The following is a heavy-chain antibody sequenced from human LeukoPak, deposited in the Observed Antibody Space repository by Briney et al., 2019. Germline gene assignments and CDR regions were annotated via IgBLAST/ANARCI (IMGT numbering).Heavy chain of an antibody. D-gene: IGHD1-26*01. Sequence: SETLSLTCTVSGGSISSGGYYWSWIRQHPGKGLEWIGYIYYSGSTYYNPSLKSRVTISVGTSKNQSSLKLSSVTAADTAVYYCAGNIVGATSGYYYYYGMDVWGQGTTVTVSS. V-gene: IGHV4-39*01. CDR2: IYYSGST. CDR3: AGNIVGATSGYYYYYGMDV. J-gene: IGHJ6*02. CDR1: GGSISSGGYY.